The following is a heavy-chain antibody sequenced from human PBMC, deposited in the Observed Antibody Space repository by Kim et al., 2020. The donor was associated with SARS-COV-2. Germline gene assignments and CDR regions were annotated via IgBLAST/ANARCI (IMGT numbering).Heavy chain of an antibody. CDR2: ISYDGSNK. J-gene: IGHJ6*02. CDR3: AKDVITMVRGVTPYYYYGMDV. CDR1: GFTFSSYG. V-gene: IGHV3-30*18. D-gene: IGHD3-10*01. Sequence: GGSLRLSCAASGFTFSSYGMHWVRQAPGKGLEWVAVISYDGSNKYYADSVKGRFTISRDNSKNTLYLQMNSLRAEDTAVYYCAKDVITMVRGVTPYYYYGMDVWVQGTTVTVSS.